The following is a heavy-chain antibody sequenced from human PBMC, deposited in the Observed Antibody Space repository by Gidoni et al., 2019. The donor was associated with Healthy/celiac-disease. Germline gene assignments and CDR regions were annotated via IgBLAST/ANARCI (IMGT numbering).Heavy chain of an antibody. CDR1: GFTFSSYS. CDR3: ARYNWNDDFDY. J-gene: IGHJ4*02. V-gene: IGHV3-21*01. D-gene: IGHD1-20*01. CDR2: ISSSSSYI. Sequence: EVQLVESGGGLVKPGGSLRLSCAASGFTFSSYSMNWVRQAPGKGLEWVSSISSSSSYIYYADSVKGRFTISRDNAKNSLYLQMNSLRAEDTAVYYCARYNWNDDFDYWGQGTLVTVSS.